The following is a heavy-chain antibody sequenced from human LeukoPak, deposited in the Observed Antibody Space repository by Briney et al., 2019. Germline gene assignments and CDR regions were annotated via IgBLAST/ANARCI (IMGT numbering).Heavy chain of an antibody. CDR3: ARQVRDSSPGLYFDY. D-gene: IGHD3-22*01. V-gene: IGHV4-34*01. CDR1: GGSINSYY. CDR2: INHSGST. J-gene: IGHJ4*02. Sequence: PSETLSLTCTVSGGSINSYYWGWIRQPPGKGLEWIGEINHSGSTNYNPSLKSRVTISVDTSKNQFSLKLSSVTAADTAVYYCARQVRDSSPGLYFDYWGQGTLVTVSS.